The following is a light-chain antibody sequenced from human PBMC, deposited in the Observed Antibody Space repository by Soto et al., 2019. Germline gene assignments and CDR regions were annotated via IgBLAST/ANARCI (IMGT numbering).Light chain of an antibody. CDR2: EAS. J-gene: IGLJ1*01. CDR1: GSDVRTYNL. Sequence: QSVLTQPASVSGSPGQSITISCTVTGSDVRTYNLVSWYQQHPGKVPKLIIYEASKRPSGVSNRFSGSQPGNTASLTVSGLQPEDEADSYRCSYAGDKTYVFGSGTKVTV. CDR3: CSYAGDKTYV. V-gene: IGLV2-23*01.